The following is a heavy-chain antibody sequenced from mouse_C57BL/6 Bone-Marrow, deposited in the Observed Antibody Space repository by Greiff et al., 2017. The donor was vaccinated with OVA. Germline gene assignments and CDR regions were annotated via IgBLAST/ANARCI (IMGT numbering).Heavy chain of an antibody. V-gene: IGHV14-4*01. D-gene: IGHD2-1*01. Sequence: EVQLQQSGAELVRPGASVKLSCTASGFNIKDDYMHWVKQRPEQGLEWIGWIDPENGDTEYASKFQGKATITADTSSNTAYLQLSSLTSEDTAVYYCTYGNPYYFDYWGQGTTLTVSS. J-gene: IGHJ2*01. CDR3: TYGNPYYFDY. CDR1: GFNIKDDY. CDR2: IDPENGDT.